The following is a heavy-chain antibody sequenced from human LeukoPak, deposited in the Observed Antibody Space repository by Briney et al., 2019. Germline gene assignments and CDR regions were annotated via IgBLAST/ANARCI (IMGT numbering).Heavy chain of an antibody. Sequence: GRSLRLSCAASGFTFNIYDIHWVRRAPGKGLEWVAVIWFDGSNKYCADSVKGRFTISRDNSKNTLYLQMNGLRAEDTAVYYCAREARHDSSGYYFDFWGQGTLVTVSS. CDR3: AREARHDSSGYYFDF. J-gene: IGHJ4*02. V-gene: IGHV3-33*01. CDR1: GFTFNIYD. D-gene: IGHD3-22*01. CDR2: IWFDGSNK.